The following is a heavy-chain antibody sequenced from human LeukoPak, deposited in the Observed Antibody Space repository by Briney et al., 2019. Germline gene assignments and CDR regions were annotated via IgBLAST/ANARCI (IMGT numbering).Heavy chain of an antibody. V-gene: IGHV4-59*01. D-gene: IGHD1-1*01. J-gene: IGHJ4*02. CDR1: GGSISSDY. Sequence: SETLSLTCTVSGGSISSDYWSWIRQSPGKGLEWIGYIHYSGGTKYNPSLKNRVTISMDTCKNQFSLKVSSVTAADTAVYYCARDTHSNERSDYWGQGTLVTVSS. CDR2: IHYSGGT. CDR3: ARDTHSNERSDY.